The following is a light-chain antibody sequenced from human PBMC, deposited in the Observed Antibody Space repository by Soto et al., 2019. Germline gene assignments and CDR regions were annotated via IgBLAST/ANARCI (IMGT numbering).Light chain of an antibody. CDR2: EVS. J-gene: IGLJ2*01. CDR1: SSDVGGYKY. CDR3: SSYAGSMVV. V-gene: IGLV2-8*01. Sequence: QSVLTQPPSASGSPGQSVTISCTGTSSDVGGYKYVSWYQQHPGKAPKLMIYEVSKRPSGVPDRFSGSKSGNTASLTVSGLQAEDEAYYYCSSYAGSMVVFGGGTKLTVL.